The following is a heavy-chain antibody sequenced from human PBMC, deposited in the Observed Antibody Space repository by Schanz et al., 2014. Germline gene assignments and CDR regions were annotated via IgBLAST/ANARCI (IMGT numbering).Heavy chain of an antibody. V-gene: IGHV3-33*01. D-gene: IGHD1-1*01. CDR2: IWNDGNKK. J-gene: IGHJ3*02. Sequence: QVQLVESGGGVVQSGGSLRLSCAASGFTFSNYGMHWVRQAPGKGLEWVAVIWNDGNKKYYSESVQGRFSISRDNSKNTLYLQMNSLRTEDTAVYYCARGERTAGAFDIWSPGTMVTVSS. CDR1: GFTFSNYG. CDR3: ARGERTAGAFDI.